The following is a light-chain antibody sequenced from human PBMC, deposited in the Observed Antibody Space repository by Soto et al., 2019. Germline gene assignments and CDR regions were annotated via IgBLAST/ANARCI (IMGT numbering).Light chain of an antibody. CDR1: QSVSSR. Sequence: EIVMTQSPATLSVSPGARATLSCRASQSVSSRLAWYQQKRGQAPRLLIYEASTRATGIPARFSGSGSGTEFNLTISSLQSEDCAIYYCRHYNNWPPETFGQGTRVEIK. CDR3: RHYNNWPPET. V-gene: IGKV3-15*01. J-gene: IGKJ1*01. CDR2: EAS.